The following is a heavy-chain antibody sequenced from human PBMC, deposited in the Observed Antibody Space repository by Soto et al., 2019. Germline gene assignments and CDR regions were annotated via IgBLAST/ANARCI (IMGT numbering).Heavy chain of an antibody. CDR2: INPNSGDS. Sequence: GASVKVSCKTSGYTFTGYYIHWIRQAPGQGLEWMGWINPNSGDSDYSQEFQGRVTMTSDTSTTTAYMQLTRLRSDDTAVYYCARREQWLENFDFWGQGTLVTVSS. CDR1: GYTFTGYY. V-gene: IGHV1-2*02. J-gene: IGHJ4*02. D-gene: IGHD6-19*01. CDR3: ARREQWLENFDF.